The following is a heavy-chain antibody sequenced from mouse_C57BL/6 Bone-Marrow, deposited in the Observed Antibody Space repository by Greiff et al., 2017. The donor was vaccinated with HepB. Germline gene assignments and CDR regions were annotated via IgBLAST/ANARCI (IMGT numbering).Heavy chain of an antibody. J-gene: IGHJ1*03. CDR1: GYTFTGYW. Sequence: LVESGAELMKPGASVKLSCKATGYTFTGYWIEWVKQRPGHGLEWIGEILPGSGSTNYNEKFKGKATFTADTSSNTAYMQLSSLTTEDSAIYYCARWGLITTVVAHWYFDVWGTGTTVTVSS. CDR2: ILPGSGST. D-gene: IGHD1-1*01. V-gene: IGHV1-9*01. CDR3: ARWGLITTVVAHWYFDV.